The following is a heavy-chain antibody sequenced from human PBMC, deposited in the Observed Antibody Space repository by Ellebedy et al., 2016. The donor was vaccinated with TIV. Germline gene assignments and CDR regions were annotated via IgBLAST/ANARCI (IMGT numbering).Heavy chain of an antibody. V-gene: IGHV3-23*01. D-gene: IGHD3-10*01. CDR2: ISGSGGST. J-gene: IGHJ6*02. Sequence: GESLKISCAASGFTFSSYAMSWVRQAPGKGLEWVSAISGSGGSTYYADSVKGRFTISRDHSKNTLYLQMNSLRAEDTAVYYCAKDMVRGVITYYYYGMDVWGQGTLVTVSS. CDR3: AKDMVRGVITYYYYGMDV. CDR1: GFTFSSYA.